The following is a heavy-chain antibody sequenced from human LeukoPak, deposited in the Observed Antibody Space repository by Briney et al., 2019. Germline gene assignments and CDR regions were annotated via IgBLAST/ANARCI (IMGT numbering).Heavy chain of an antibody. J-gene: IGHJ4*02. D-gene: IGHD6-19*01. CDR3: ARQIAVAGTSPWGGPFDY. CDR2: INHSGST. V-gene: IGHV4-34*01. Sequence: SETLSLTCAVYGGSFSGYYWSWIRQPPGKGLEWIGEINHSGSTNYNPSLKSRVTISVDTSKNQFSLKLSSVTAADTAVYYCARQIAVAGTSPWGGPFDYRGQGTLVTVSS. CDR1: GGSFSGYY.